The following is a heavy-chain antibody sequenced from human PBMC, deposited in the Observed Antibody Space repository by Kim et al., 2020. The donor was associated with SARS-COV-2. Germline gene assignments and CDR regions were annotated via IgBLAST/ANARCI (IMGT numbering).Heavy chain of an antibody. CDR3: AREVGATRYYFDY. Sequence: YAQKFQGRVTMTRDTSTSTVYMERSSLRSEDTAVYYCAREVGATRYYFDYWGQGTLVTVSS. D-gene: IGHD1-26*01. V-gene: IGHV1-46*01. J-gene: IGHJ4*02.